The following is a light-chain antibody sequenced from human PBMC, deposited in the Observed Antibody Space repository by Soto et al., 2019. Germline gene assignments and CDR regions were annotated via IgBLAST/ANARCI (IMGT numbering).Light chain of an antibody. CDR2: GAS. V-gene: IGKV3-20*01. Sequence: EIVLTQSPGPLSLSPGERATLSCRASQSVSSSYLAWYQQKPGQAPRILIYGASSRATGIPDRFSGSGSGTDFTLTISRLEPEDFAVYYCQQYGSSPYTFGQGTKLEIK. J-gene: IGKJ2*01. CDR1: QSVSSSY. CDR3: QQYGSSPYT.